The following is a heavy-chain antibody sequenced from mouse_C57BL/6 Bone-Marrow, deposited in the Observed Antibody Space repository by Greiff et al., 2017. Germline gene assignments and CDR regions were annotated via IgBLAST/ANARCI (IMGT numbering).Heavy chain of an antibody. CDR1: GYTFTSYW. Sequence: QVQLQQSGAELVKPGASVKMSCKASGYTFTSYWITWVKQRPGQGLEWIGDIYPGSGSTNYNEKFKSKATLTVDTSSSTAYMQLSSLTSEDSAVYYCARGYSNFLYAMDYWGQGTSVTVSS. CDR2: IYPGSGST. J-gene: IGHJ4*01. V-gene: IGHV1-55*01. CDR3: ARGYSNFLYAMDY. D-gene: IGHD2-5*01.